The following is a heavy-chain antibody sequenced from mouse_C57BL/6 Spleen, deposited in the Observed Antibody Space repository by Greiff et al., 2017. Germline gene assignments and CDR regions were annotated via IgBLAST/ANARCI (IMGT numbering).Heavy chain of an antibody. CDR3: ARGGGFTTVVDY. Sequence: QVQLQQPGAELVRPGSSVKLSCKASGYTFTSYWMHWVKQRPIQGLEWIGNIDPSDSGTHYNQKFKDKATLTVDKSSSTAYMQLSSLTSEDSAVYYCARGGGFTTVVDYWGQGTTLTVSS. CDR2: IDPSDSGT. V-gene: IGHV1-52*01. D-gene: IGHD1-1*01. J-gene: IGHJ2*01. CDR1: GYTFTSYW.